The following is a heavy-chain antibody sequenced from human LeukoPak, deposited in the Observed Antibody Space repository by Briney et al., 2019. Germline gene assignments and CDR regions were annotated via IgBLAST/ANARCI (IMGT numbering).Heavy chain of an antibody. D-gene: IGHD6-19*01. V-gene: IGHV3-48*02. J-gene: IGHJ4*02. Sequence: SVKGRFTISRDNAKNSLYLQMNSLRDEDTAVYFCARYQSSGRNVFGYWGQGTLVTVSS. CDR3: ARYQSSGRNVFGY.